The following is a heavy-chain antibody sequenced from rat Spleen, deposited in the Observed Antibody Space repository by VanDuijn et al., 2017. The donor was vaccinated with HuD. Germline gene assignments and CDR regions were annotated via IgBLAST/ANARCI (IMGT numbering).Heavy chain of an antibody. V-gene: IGHV5-27*01. CDR2: ISTGGGST. D-gene: IGHD4-3*01. CDR1: GFTFSYYG. J-gene: IGHJ3*01. CDR3: TTPGDNSGYWFAY. Sequence: EVQLVESGGGLVQPGRSLKLSCTASGFTFSYYGMAWVRQTPTKGLEWVAYISTGGGSTYYRDSVKGRFTISRDNAKSTLYLQMDSLRSEDTATYYCTTPGDNSGYWFAYWGQGTLVTVSS.